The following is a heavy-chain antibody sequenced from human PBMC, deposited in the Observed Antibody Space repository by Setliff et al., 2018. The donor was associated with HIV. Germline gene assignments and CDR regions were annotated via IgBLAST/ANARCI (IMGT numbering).Heavy chain of an antibody. CDR3: ARHWGNSFDI. D-gene: IGHD7-27*01. J-gene: IGHJ3*02. CDR1: GFTFSTYW. CDR2: IGYSGTPI. Sequence: PGGSLRLSCAASGFTFSTYWMSWVRQAPGKGLEWISYIGYSGTPIYYADSVKGRFTISRDNAENSLYLEMNNLRGEDTAVYYCARHWGNSFDIWGQGTLVTVSS. V-gene: IGHV3-48*04.